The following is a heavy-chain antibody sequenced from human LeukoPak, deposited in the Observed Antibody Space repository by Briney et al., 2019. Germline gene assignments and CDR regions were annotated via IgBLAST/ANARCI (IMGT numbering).Heavy chain of an antibody. CDR2: IYYSGST. Sequence: SETLSLTCTVSGGSISSYYWSWIRQPPGKGLEWIGYIYYSGSTYYNPSLKSRVTISVDTSKNQFSLKLSSVTAADTAVYYCARGESTSSYYYYGMDVWGQGTTVTVSS. J-gene: IGHJ6*02. D-gene: IGHD2-2*01. CDR3: ARGESTSSYYYYGMDV. V-gene: IGHV4-59*06. CDR1: GGSISSYY.